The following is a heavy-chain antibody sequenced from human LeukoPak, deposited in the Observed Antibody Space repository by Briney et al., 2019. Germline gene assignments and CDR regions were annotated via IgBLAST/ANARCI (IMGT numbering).Heavy chain of an antibody. CDR1: GFTFSSYG. J-gene: IGHJ4*02. D-gene: IGHD6-13*01. V-gene: IGHV3-23*01. CDR2: ISGSGGST. Sequence: GGSLRLSCAASGFTFSSYGVSWVRQAPGKGLEWVSAISGSGGSTYYADSVKGRFTISRDNSKNTLYLQMNSLRAEDTAVYYCAREGLAAAGTNFDYWGQGTLVTVSS. CDR3: AREGLAAAGTNFDY.